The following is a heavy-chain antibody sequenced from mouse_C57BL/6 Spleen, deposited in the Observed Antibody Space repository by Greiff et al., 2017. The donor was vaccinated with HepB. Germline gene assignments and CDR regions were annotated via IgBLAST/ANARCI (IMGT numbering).Heavy chain of an antibody. J-gene: IGHJ3*01. D-gene: IGHD1-1*01. V-gene: IGHV1-26*01. Sequence: EVQLQQSGPELVKPGASVKISCKASGYTFTDYYMNWVKQSHGKSLEWIGDINPNNGGTSYNQKFKGKATLTVDKSSSTAYMELRSLTSEDSAVYYCARGTVVEGWFAYWSQGTLVTVSA. CDR2: INPNNGGT. CDR3: ARGTVVEGWFAY. CDR1: GYTFTDYY.